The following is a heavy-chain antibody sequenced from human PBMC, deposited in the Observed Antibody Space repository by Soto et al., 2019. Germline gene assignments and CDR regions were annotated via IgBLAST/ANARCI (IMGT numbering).Heavy chain of an antibody. V-gene: IGHV1-69*13. J-gene: IGHJ5*02. D-gene: IGHD6-19*01. CDR2: IIPIFGTA. CDR1: GGTFSSYA. CDR3: AAGYSSGWYGGWFDP. Sequence: SVTVSCTASGGTFSSYAISWVRQDPGQGLEWMGGIIPIFGTANYAQKFQGRVTITADESTSTAYMELSSLRSEDTAVYYCAAGYSSGWYGGWFDPWGQGTLVTVS.